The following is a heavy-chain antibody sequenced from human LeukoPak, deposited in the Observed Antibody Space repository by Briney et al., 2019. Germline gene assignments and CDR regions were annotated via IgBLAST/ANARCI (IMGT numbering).Heavy chain of an antibody. CDR2: INPNSGGT. Sequence: GASVKVSCKASGYTFTGYYMHWVRQAPGQGLEWMGWINPNSGGTNYAQKFQGRVTMTRDTSISTAYMELSRPRSDDTAVYYCARGAYYYDSSGLGPTFDYWGQGTLVTVSS. D-gene: IGHD3-22*01. CDR1: GYTFTGYY. V-gene: IGHV1-2*02. CDR3: ARGAYYYDSSGLGPTFDY. J-gene: IGHJ4*02.